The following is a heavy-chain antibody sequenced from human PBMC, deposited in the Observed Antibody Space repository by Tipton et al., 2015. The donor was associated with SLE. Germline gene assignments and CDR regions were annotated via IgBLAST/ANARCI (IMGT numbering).Heavy chain of an antibody. CDR3: ARDSPLYYYDSSGLDY. CDR1: GVSISSHY. CDR2: IYYSGSS. D-gene: IGHD3-22*01. Sequence: TLSLTCTVSGVSISSHYWSWIRQPPGKGLEWIWYIYYSGSSSYNASLKSRVTISQDTSKNQFSLKLSSLTAADTAVYYCARDSPLYYYDSSGLDYWGQGTLVTVSS. V-gene: IGHV4-59*11. J-gene: IGHJ4*02.